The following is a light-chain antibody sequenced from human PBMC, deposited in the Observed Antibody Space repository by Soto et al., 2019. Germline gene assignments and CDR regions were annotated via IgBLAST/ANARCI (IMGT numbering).Light chain of an antibody. CDR3: SSYTITSRV. CDR2: DVS. Sequence: QSALTQPASVSGSPGQSITISCTGTSSDVGAYNYVSWYQQHPGKAPRLMIYDVSTRPSGVSDRFSGSKSGNTASLTISGLQAEYDADYSCSSYTITSRVFGTGTKLTVL. V-gene: IGLV2-14*01. J-gene: IGLJ1*01. CDR1: SSDVGAYNY.